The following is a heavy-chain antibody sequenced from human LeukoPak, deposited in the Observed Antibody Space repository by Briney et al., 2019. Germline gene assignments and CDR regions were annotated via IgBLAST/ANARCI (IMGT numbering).Heavy chain of an antibody. CDR1: GFTFSSNY. CDR3: ARGALDYGGNLRGLDY. V-gene: IGHV3-53*01. D-gene: IGHD4-23*01. CDR2: IYSGGST. J-gene: IGHJ4*02. Sequence: PGGSLRLSCAASGFTFSSNYMSWVRQAPGKGLERVSVIYSGGSTYYADSVKGRFTISRDNSKNTLYLQMNSLRAEDTAVYYCARGALDYGGNLRGLDYWGQGTLVTVSS.